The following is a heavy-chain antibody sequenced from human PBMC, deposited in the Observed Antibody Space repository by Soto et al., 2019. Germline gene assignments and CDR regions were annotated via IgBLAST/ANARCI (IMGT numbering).Heavy chain of an antibody. J-gene: IGHJ1*01. CDR1: GFTFKNYA. CDR2: TTGSGANK. V-gene: IGHV3-23*01. D-gene: IGHD4-17*01. CDR3: AKDGDFGEDGPAEYFEH. Sequence: EVNLLESGGGVVQPGESLRISCVGSGFTFKNYAMTWVPQAPGKGLEWVSGTTGSGANKHYADSVRGRFTISRDNSKKTLYLEMKSLRVEDTAVYYCAKDGDFGEDGPAEYFEHWGQGTLVTVSS.